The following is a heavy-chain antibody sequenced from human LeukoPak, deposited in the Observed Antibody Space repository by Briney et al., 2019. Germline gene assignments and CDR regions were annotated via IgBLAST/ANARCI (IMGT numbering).Heavy chain of an antibody. CDR1: GYTFTSSD. Sequence: SLKVSCKASGYTFTSSDINWVRQATGQGLEWMGWVNVNSGNTGYAQKFQGRVTITRNTSISTAYMELSSLRSEDAAVYYCARARGSGSYSEPYYFDYWGQGTLVTDSS. V-gene: IGHV1-8*03. CDR3: ARARGSGSYSEPYYFDY. J-gene: IGHJ4*02. D-gene: IGHD3-10*01. CDR2: VNVNSGNT.